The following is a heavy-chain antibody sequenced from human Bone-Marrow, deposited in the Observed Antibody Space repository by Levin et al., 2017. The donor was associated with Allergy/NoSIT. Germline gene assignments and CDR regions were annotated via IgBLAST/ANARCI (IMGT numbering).Heavy chain of an antibody. CDR1: GFTFSSYA. V-gene: IGHV3-23*01. D-gene: IGHD6-13*01. Sequence: GESLKISCAASGFTFSSYAMSWVRQTPGKGLEWVSAISDSGGRIYYADSVKGRFTISRDNSKNTLYLQMNSLRAEDTAVYYCAKGYSSNWYPSDCWGQGTLVTVSS. CDR2: ISDSGGRI. CDR3: AKGYSSNWYPSDC. J-gene: IGHJ4*02.